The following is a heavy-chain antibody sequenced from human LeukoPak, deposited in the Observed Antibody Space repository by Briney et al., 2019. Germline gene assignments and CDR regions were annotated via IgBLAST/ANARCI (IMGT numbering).Heavy chain of an antibody. D-gene: IGHD3-9*01. CDR3: AGTRYFDWLLPELDY. CDR1: GVPVSDYY. CDR2: IYYNGRT. V-gene: IGHV4-59*02. J-gene: IGHJ4*02. Sequence: PSETLSLTCTVSGVPVSDYYWNWIRQPPGKGLEWIGYIYYNGRTNYNPSLKSRATISVDTSKNQFSLKLSSVTVADTAVYYCAGTRYFDWLLPELDYWGQGSLVTVSS.